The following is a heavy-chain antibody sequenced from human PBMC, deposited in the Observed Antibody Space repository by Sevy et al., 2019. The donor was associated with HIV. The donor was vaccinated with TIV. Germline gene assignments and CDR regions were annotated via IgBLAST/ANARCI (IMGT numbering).Heavy chain of an antibody. CDR3: ARRGTGLDYYYGMDV. V-gene: IGHV1-3*01. J-gene: IGHJ6*02. CDR2: INAAGGNT. D-gene: IGHD1-1*01. Sequence: ASVKVSCKASGYTFISYAIHWVRQAPGQGLQWMGWINAAGGNTKYSQNFQGRVTFSTDTSAKTAYMELSSLRSEDTAVYYCARRGTGLDYYYGMDVWGQGTTVTVSS. CDR1: GYTFISYA.